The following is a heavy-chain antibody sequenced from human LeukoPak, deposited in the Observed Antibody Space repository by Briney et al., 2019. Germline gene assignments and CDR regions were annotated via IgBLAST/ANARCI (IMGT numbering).Heavy chain of an antibody. CDR1: GGSFSGYY. J-gene: IGHJ4*02. Sequence: PETLSLTCAVYGGSFSGYYWSWIRQPPGKGLEWIGEINHSGSTNYNPSLKSRVTISVDTSKNQFSLKLSSVTAVDTAVYYCARGLYYDSSGYYDYWGQGTLVTVSS. CDR3: ARGLYYDSSGYYDY. CDR2: INHSGST. V-gene: IGHV4-34*01. D-gene: IGHD3-22*01.